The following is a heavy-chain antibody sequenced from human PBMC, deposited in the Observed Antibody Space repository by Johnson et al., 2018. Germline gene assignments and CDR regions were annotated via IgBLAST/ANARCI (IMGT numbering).Heavy chain of an antibody. Sequence: QVQLVQSGGGVVQPGRSLRLSCPASGFTFSTYGMHWFRQAPGQGLEGVAARSPDASNKYYADPVKGRLNISRDTSKNTLNLQVNSLSAEDTAVDYCAKGDYGGNFYYYYALDVGGQGTTVTVSS. CDR2: RSPDASNK. CDR3: AKGDYGGNFYYYYALDV. V-gene: IGHV3-30*18. D-gene: IGHD4-23*01. J-gene: IGHJ6*02. CDR1: GFTFSTYG.